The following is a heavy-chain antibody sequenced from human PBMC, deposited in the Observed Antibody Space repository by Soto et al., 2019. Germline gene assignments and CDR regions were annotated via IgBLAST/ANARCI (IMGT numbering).Heavy chain of an antibody. J-gene: IGHJ6*02. Sequence: SETLSLTCTVSGASIDSYYWNWIRQPPGKGLEWIGYIYYSGSTTYNPSLKTRVTISVDRSKNQFSLKLTSVTAADTAVYYCARDRTLFDSSASSSGLHVWGEGTTVTV. V-gene: IGHV4-59*13. D-gene: IGHD3-22*01. CDR3: ARDRTLFDSSASSSGLHV. CDR1: GASIDSYY. CDR2: IYYSGST.